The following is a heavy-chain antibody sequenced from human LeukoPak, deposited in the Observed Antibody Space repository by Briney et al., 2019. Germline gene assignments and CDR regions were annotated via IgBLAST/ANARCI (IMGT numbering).Heavy chain of an antibody. D-gene: IGHD2-2*01. CDR2: ISAYNGDT. V-gene: IGHV1-18*01. CDR3: ARNKVVGDY. CDR1: GYTFTSYG. Sequence: GASVKVSCKASGYTFTSYGISWVRQAPGQGLEWMGWISAYNGDTKYAQNLQGRVTMTTDTSTTTAYMELRSLRSDDTAVYYCARNKVVGDYWGQGTLVTVSS. J-gene: IGHJ4*02.